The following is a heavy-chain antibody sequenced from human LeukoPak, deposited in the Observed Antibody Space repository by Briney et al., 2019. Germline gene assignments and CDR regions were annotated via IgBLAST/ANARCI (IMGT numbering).Heavy chain of an antibody. D-gene: IGHD3-22*01. J-gene: IGHJ3*02. CDR1: GYSFTSYW. CDR3: ARPQDYHSSGYFYHGACDI. CDR2: IYPGDSDT. Sequence: GESLKVSCMGSGYSFTSYWISWVRQMPGKGLEWMGIIYPGDSDTRYSPSFQGQVTMSVDKSISTASLQQRSLTASDTAMYYCARPQDYHSSGYFYHGACDIWGQGTMVTVSS. V-gene: IGHV5-51*01.